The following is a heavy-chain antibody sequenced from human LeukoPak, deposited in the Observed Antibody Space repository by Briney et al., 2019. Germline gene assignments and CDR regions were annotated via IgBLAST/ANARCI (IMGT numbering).Heavy chain of an antibody. CDR1: GGSINSY. Sequence: PSETLSLTCTVSGGSINSYWSWIRQPPGKGLEWIGSIYYSGSTYYNPSLKSRVTISVDTSKNQFSLKLSSVTAADTAVFYCARLADAWELYSPDNFDSWGQGTLVTVSS. CDR2: IYYSGST. J-gene: IGHJ4*02. D-gene: IGHD3-10*01. CDR3: ARLADAWELYSPDNFDS. V-gene: IGHV4-59*05.